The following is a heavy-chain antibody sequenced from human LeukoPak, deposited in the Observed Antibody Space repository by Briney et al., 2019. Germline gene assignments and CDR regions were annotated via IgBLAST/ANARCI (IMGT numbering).Heavy chain of an antibody. Sequence: PSETLSLTSTVYVGSFRVYYWSWIPDPPEKGLGCRWEINHSGSTNYNPSLKSRVTISVDTSKKPFSLKMCSVTAADTAVYYCVRVPRIAAGGSNNWFYPWGQGTLVTVSP. V-gene: IGHV4-34*01. D-gene: IGHD6-13*01. J-gene: IGHJ5*02. CDR3: VRVPRIAAGGSNNWFYP. CDR2: INHSGST. CDR1: VGSFRVYY.